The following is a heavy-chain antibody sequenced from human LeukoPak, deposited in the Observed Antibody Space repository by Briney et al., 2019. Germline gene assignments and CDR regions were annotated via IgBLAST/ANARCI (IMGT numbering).Heavy chain of an antibody. CDR3: AQLAITMIGGV. J-gene: IGHJ6*04. CDR2: ISSSSNTI. Sequence: QSGGSLTLSCAASGVTFSGYERDGARQAPGKGLEWVADISSSSNTIYSADSVRGRFTISRDNTQNSLYLHTNTPRAADTAVYSCAQLAITMIGGVWGKGTTVTISS. V-gene: IGHV3-48*03. CDR1: GVTFSGYE. D-gene: IGHD3-10*02.